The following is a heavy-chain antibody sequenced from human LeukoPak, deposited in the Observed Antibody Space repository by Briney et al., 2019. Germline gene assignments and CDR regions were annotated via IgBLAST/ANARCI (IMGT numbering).Heavy chain of an antibody. V-gene: IGHV1-46*01. CDR3: ARETSDP. CDR1: GYTFTSYF. Sequence: GASVKVSCKASGYTFTSYFMHWVRQAPGQGLEWLGMINPSGSTTTYAQKFQGRVTMTRDTSTSTVYMELSSLRSEDTAVYYGARETSDPWGQGTLVTVSS. CDR2: INPSGSTT. D-gene: IGHD1-1*01. J-gene: IGHJ5*01.